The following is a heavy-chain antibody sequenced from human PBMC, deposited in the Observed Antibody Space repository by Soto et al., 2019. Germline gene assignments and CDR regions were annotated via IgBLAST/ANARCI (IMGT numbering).Heavy chain of an antibody. J-gene: IGHJ4*02. Sequence: QVQLVQSGAEVKKAGASVKVSCKASGYTFTSYYMHWVRQAPGQGLEWMGIINPSDVRTIYAQKFQGRAIMTRDTSTSTVYMEFSSLRSEDTAVYYCARAGGSSAWVYWGQGTLVTVSS. CDR2: INPSDVRT. CDR3: ARAGGSSAWVY. CDR1: GYTFTSYY. D-gene: IGHD2-2*01. V-gene: IGHV1-46*01.